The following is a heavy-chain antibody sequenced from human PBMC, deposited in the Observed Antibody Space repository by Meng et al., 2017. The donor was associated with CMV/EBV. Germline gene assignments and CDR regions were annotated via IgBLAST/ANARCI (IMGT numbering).Heavy chain of an antibody. CDR3: AKGLDYYYGMDV. CDR2: MNPNSGHT. Sequence: ASVKVSCKASGYTFTSYDINWVRQATGQGLEWMGWMNPNSGHTDYAQKFQGRVTITRNTSISTAYMELNSLRAEDTAVYYCAKGLDYYYGMDVWGQGTTVTVSS. J-gene: IGHJ6*02. CDR1: GYTFTSYD. V-gene: IGHV1-8*03.